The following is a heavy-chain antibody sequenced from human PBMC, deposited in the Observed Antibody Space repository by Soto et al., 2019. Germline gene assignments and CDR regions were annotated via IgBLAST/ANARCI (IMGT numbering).Heavy chain of an antibody. Sequence: QVQLVQSGAEVKKPGASVKVSCKASGYTFTSYGISWVRQAPGQGLEWMGWISAYNGNTNYAQKLQGRVTMTTDTCKNTAYLDLGRVRPEGAVVHYCARLRAMPTVTLRRVRFDPRGQGTLVTVSS. CDR3: ARLRAMPTVTLRRVRFDP. V-gene: IGHV1-18*01. D-gene: IGHD4-17*01. J-gene: IGHJ5*02. CDR2: ISAYNGNT. CDR1: GYTFTSYG.